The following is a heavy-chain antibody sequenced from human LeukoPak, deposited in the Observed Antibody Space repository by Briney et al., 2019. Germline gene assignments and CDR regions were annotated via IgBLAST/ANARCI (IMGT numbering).Heavy chain of an antibody. V-gene: IGHV3-7*01. CDR3: ATYTHWVAGDV. CDR2: MNQNGSAK. J-gene: IGHJ6*02. Sequence: GGSLRLSCAASGFTFSDSWMSWVRQAPGKGLEWVANMNQNGSAKGYVDSVKGRFTISRDNARNSLYLQMSSLRPEDTAVYYCATYTHWVAGDVWGQGTTVTVSS. CDR1: GFTFSDSW. D-gene: IGHD3-16*01.